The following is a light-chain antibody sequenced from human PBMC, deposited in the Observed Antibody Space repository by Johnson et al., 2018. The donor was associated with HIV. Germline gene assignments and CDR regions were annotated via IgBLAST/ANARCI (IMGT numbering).Light chain of an antibody. CDR2: KNN. J-gene: IGLJ1*01. Sequence: QSVLTQPPSVSGAPGQRVTISCTGSSSNIGAGYDVHWYQQLPGTAPKLLIYKNNKRPSGIPDRFSGSKSGTSATLGITGPQTGDGADYYFGTWDTSLRPGFFGTGTKVTVL. CDR3: GTWDTSLRPGF. V-gene: IGLV1-51*02. CDR1: SSNIGAGYD.